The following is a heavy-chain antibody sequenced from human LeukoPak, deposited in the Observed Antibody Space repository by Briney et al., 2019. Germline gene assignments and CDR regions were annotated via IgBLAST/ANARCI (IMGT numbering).Heavy chain of an antibody. CDR2: ISGSGGST. D-gene: IGHD2-15*01. CDR1: GFTFSSYA. CDR3: AKSDCGGGSCYENY. V-gene: IGHV3-23*01. J-gene: IGHJ4*02. Sequence: GGSLRLSCAASGFTFSSYAMSWVRQAPGKGLEWVSAISGSGGSTYYADSVKGRFTISRDNSRNTLYLQMNSLRAEDTAVYYCAKSDCGGGSCYENYWGQGTLVTVSS.